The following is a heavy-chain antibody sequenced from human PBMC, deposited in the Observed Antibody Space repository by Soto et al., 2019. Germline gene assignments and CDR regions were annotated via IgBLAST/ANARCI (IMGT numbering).Heavy chain of an antibody. CDR3: AREPSI. CDR2: IYYSGST. J-gene: IGHJ4*02. Sequence: QVQLQESGPGLVKPSQSLSLTCTVCGGSISSGGYSWSWTRQHPGKGLEWIGYIYYSGSTYYPPSLKSRATIVVVTSKTHFPRKLSSVTASHTAVYYCAREPSIWGQGTLVTVSS. V-gene: IGHV4-31*03. CDR1: GGSISSGGYS.